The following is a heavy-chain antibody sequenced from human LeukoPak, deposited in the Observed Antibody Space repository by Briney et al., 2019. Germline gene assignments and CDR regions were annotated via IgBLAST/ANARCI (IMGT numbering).Heavy chain of an antibody. D-gene: IGHD2-2*02. CDR2: ISGSGDST. CDR3: PKGCASTSCYTSEY. V-gene: IGHV3-23*01. CDR1: GFTVSSNY. Sequence: GGSLRLSCAASGFTVSSNYMSWVRQAPGRGLEWVSTISGSGDSTYYADSVKGRFTISRDNSKNTLYLQMNSLRPEDTAVYYCPKGCASTSCYTSEYWGQGTLVTVSS. J-gene: IGHJ4*02.